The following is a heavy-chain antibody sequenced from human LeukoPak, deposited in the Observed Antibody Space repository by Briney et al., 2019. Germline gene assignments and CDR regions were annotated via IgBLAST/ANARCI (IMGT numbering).Heavy chain of an antibody. CDR2: IIPIFGTA. V-gene: IGHV1-69*05. Sequence: SVKVSCKASGYTFTGYYMHWVRQAPGQGLEWMGGIIPIFGTANYAQKFQGRVTITTDESTSTAYMELSSLRSEDTAVYYCARGHSRDGYNFGYWGQGTLVTVSS. D-gene: IGHD5-24*01. CDR1: GYTFTGYY. CDR3: ARGHSRDGYNFGY. J-gene: IGHJ4*02.